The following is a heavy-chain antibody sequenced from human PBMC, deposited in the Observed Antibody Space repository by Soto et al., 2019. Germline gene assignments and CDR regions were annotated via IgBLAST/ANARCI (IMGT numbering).Heavy chain of an antibody. D-gene: IGHD5-12*01. Sequence: PGESLKISCKGSGYSFTSYWISWVRQMPVKGLEWMGRIDPSDSYTNYSPSFQGHVTISADKSISTAYLQWSSLKASDTAMYYCARRQAPSPYSGYDYYYYGMDVWGQGTTVTVSS. CDR3: ARRQAPSPYSGYDYYYYGMDV. CDR1: GYSFTSYW. CDR2: IDPSDSYT. V-gene: IGHV5-10-1*01. J-gene: IGHJ6*02.